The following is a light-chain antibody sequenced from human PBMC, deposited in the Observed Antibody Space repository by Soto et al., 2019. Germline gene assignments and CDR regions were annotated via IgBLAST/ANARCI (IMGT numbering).Light chain of an antibody. Sequence: QSALTQPASVSGSPGQSITISCTGTSSDVGRYNYVSWYQQHPGKAPKLMIYDVSNRPSGVSNRFSGSKSGNTASLTISGLQAEDEADYYCSSYTCSSAYVFGTGTKLTVL. V-gene: IGLV2-14*03. CDR2: DVS. J-gene: IGLJ1*01. CDR3: SSYTCSSAYV. CDR1: SSDVGRYNY.